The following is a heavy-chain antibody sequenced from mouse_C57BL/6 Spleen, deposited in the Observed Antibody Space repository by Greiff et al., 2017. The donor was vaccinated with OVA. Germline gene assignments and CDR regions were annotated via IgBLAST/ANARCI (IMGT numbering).Heavy chain of an antibody. CDR3: ARDAFRDDYAMDY. V-gene: IGHV7-1*01. J-gene: IGHJ4*01. Sequence: EVKLVESGGGLVQSGRSLRLSCATSGFTFSDFYMEWVRQAPGKGLEWIAASRNKANDYTTEYSASVKGRFIVSRDTSQSILYLQMNALRAEDTAIYYCARDAFRDDYAMDYWGQGTSVTVSS. D-gene: IGHD3-3*01. CDR2: SRNKANDYTT. CDR1: GFTFSDFY.